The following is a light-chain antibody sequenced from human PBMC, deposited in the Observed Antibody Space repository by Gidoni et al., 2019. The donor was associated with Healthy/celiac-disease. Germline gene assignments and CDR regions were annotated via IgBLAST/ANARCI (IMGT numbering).Light chain of an antibody. CDR2: DAS. J-gene: IGKJ3*01. CDR1: QDISNY. V-gene: IGKV1-33*01. Sequence: VTITCQASQDISNYLNWYQQKPGKAPKLLIYDASNLETGVPSRFSGSGSGTDFTFTISSLQPEDIATYYCQQYDNLLLFTFXPXTKVDIK. CDR3: QQYDNLLLFT.